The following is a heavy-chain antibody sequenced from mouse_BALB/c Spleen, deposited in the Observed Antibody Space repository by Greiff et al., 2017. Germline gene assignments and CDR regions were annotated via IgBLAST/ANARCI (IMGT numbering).Heavy chain of an antibody. Sequence: VKLVESGPGLVAPSQSLSITCTVSGFSLTSYGVHWVRQPPGKGLEWLGVIWAGGSTNYNSALMSRLSISKDNSKSQVFLKMNSLQTDDTAMYYCARESGTSAMDYWGQGTSVTVSS. D-gene: IGHD4-1*01. J-gene: IGHJ4*01. V-gene: IGHV2-9*02. CDR3: ARESGTSAMDY. CDR2: IWAGGST. CDR1: GFSLTSYG.